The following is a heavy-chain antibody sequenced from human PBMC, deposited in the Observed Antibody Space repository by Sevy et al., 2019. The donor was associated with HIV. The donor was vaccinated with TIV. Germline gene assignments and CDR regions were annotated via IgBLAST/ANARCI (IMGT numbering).Heavy chain of an antibody. CDR3: ARGLLLWFGEYLGSGMDV. V-gene: IGHV3-33*01. Sequence: GESLKISCVASGFTFGTYGVHWVRQAPGKGLEWVAVIWYDGSNKYYADSVKGRFTISRDNSKNTLYLQMNSLRGEDTAVYYCARGLLLWFGEYLGSGMDVWGQGTTVTVSS. CDR2: IWYDGSNK. D-gene: IGHD3-10*01. CDR1: GFTFGTYG. J-gene: IGHJ6*02.